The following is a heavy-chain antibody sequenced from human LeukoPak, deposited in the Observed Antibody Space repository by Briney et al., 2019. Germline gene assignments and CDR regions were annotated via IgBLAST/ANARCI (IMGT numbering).Heavy chain of an antibody. CDR2: INPSGGST. J-gene: IGHJ3*02. CDR1: GYTFTSYY. D-gene: IGHD3-10*01. CDR3: ARGTLALGFGELLLDI. Sequence: ASVKASCKASGYTFTSYYMHWVRQAPGQGLEWMGIINPSGGSTSYAQKFQGRVTMTRDTSTSTVYMEPSSVRSEDTAVYYCARGTLALGFGELLLDIWGQGTMVTVSS. V-gene: IGHV1-46*01.